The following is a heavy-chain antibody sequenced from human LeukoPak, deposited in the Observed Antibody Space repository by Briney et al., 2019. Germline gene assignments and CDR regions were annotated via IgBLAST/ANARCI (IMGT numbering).Heavy chain of an antibody. V-gene: IGHV3-48*02. CDR2: ISSGSGTI. CDR3: AREPYGSGIYYPDY. J-gene: IGHJ4*02. CDR1: GFTFSSYA. Sequence: GGSLRLSCAASGFTFSSYAMNWVRQAPGKGLEWVSYISSGSGTIYYADSVKGRFTISRDNAKNSLSLQMNSLRDEDTAVYYCAREPYGSGIYYPDYWGQGTLVTVSS. D-gene: IGHD3-10*01.